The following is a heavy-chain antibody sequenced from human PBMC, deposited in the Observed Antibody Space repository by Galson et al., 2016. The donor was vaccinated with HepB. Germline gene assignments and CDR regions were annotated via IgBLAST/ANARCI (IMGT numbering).Heavy chain of an antibody. V-gene: IGHV3-21*01. CDR3: ARGGGSARS. CDR2: LSGSRGYI. D-gene: IGHD5-18*01. CDR1: GFTFSSYT. Sequence: SLRLSCAASGFTFSSYTMTWFRQAPGRGLEWVASLSGSRGYIYYADLVKVRFTISRDNTKNSLSLQMNSLRVDDTAVYYCARGGGSARSWGQGTLVLVS. J-gene: IGHJ5*02.